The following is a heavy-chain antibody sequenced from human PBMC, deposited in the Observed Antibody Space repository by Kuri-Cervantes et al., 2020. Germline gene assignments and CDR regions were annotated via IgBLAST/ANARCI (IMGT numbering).Heavy chain of an antibody. V-gene: IGHV3-43D*04. CDR2: ITWNGGAT. Sequence: GGSLRLSCAASGFNFDEYAMHWVRQAPGKGLEWVSLITWNGGATFYADSVKGRFTISRDNSKNSLYLQMNSLRAEDTAVYYCARDGGWNPFDYWGQGTLVTVSS. J-gene: IGHJ4*02. CDR1: GFNFDEYA. CDR3: ARDGGWNPFDY. D-gene: IGHD1-1*01.